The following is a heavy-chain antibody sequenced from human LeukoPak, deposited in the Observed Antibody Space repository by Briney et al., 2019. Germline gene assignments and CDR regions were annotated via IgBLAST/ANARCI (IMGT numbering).Heavy chain of an antibody. J-gene: IGHJ4*02. Sequence: GESLKISCXGSGYSFTNYWIGWEREMPGKGLEWMGVIYPGDSDIRYSPSFQGQVTISADKSISTAYVQRSSLKASDTAMYYCARPAETPNGVCCLFDYWGQGTLVTVSS. CDR3: ARPAETPNGVCCLFDY. V-gene: IGHV5-51*01. D-gene: IGHD2-8*01. CDR1: GYSFTNYW. CDR2: IYPGDSDI.